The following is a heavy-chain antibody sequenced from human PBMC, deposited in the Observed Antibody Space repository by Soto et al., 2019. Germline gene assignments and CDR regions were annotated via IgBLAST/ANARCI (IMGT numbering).Heavy chain of an antibody. Sequence: EVQLVESGGGLVQPGGSLRLSCGAFGFTFNNYWMHWVRKVPGKGLVWVSRINSEGTYTSHADSVKGRFTISRDNAKNTLYLQMNSVRAEDTAVYYCARGELELVDHWGQGTLVTVAS. CDR1: GFTFNNYW. V-gene: IGHV3-74*01. J-gene: IGHJ4*02. D-gene: IGHD6-6*01. CDR3: ARGELELVDH. CDR2: INSEGTYT.